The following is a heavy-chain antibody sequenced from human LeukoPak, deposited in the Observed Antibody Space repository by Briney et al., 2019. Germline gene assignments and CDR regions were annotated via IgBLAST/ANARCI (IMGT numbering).Heavy chain of an antibody. CDR3: ARAGSHRNSGYDY. D-gene: IGHD5-12*01. Sequence: GGSLRLSCAASGFTFSSYAMHWVRQAPGKGLEWVAVISYDGSNKYYADSAKGRSTISRDNSKNTLYLQMNSLRAEDTAVYYCARAGSHRNSGYDYWGQGTLVTVSS. J-gene: IGHJ4*02. CDR2: ISYDGSNK. CDR1: GFTFSSYA. V-gene: IGHV3-30-3*01.